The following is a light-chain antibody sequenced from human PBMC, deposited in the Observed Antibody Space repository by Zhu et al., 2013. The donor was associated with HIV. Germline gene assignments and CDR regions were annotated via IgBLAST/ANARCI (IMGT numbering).Light chain of an antibody. Sequence: IVLTQSPGTLSLSPGERATLSCRASQSVSSSYLAWYQQKPGQAPRLLLYGASNRATGVPDRFSGSGSGTDFTLTINSLEPEDFAVYYCQQRSNWMYTFGQGTKLEI. CDR1: QSVSSSY. CDR3: QQRSNWMYT. J-gene: IGKJ2*01. V-gene: IGKV3D-20*02. CDR2: GAS.